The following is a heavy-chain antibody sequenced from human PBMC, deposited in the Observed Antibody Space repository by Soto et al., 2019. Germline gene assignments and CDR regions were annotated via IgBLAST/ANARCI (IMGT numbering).Heavy chain of an antibody. D-gene: IGHD6-19*01. CDR3: ARGSSAVAGTFEY. Sequence: PSETLSLTCSVSGGSISDYYWSWMRQPPGKGLEWIGNIYNIGSTTYNPSLKSRVTISVDTSKNQFSLKLNSVTAADTAIYFCARGSSAVAGTFEYWGLGTLVTVSS. V-gene: IGHV4-59*01. J-gene: IGHJ4*02. CDR2: IYNIGST. CDR1: GGSISDYY.